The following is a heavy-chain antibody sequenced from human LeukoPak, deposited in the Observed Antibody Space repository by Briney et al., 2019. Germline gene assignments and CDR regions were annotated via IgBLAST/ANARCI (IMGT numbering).Heavy chain of an antibody. D-gene: IGHD3-10*01. CDR3: AKPGKNYYGSGSYYGY. V-gene: IGHV3-23*01. Sequence: GGALRLSCAASGFTFSSYAMSWVRQATGKVLEWVSAISGSGGSTYYADSVKGRFTISRDNSKNTLYPQMNSLTAEDTAVYYCAKPGKNYYGSGSYYGYCSQATLVTVSS. CDR1: GFTFSSYA. CDR2: ISGSGGST. J-gene: IGHJ4*02.